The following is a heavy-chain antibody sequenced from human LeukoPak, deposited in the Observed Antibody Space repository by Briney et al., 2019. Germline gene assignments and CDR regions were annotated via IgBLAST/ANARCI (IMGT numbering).Heavy chain of an antibody. CDR2: INPNSGGT. D-gene: IGHD6-13*01. J-gene: IGHJ5*02. CDR3: ARVRPIATTGSNWFDP. Sequence: GASVKVSCKASGYTFTGYYMHWARQAPGQGLEWMGWINPNSGGTNYAQKFQGRVTMTRDTSISTAYMELSRLRSDDTAVYYCARVRPIATTGSNWFDPWGQGTQVTVSS. V-gene: IGHV1-2*02. CDR1: GYTFTGYY.